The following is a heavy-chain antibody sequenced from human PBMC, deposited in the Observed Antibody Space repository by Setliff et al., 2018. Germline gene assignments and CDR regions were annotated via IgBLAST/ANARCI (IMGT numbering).Heavy chain of an antibody. Sequence: SCTVSGDSISSGDYYWGWVRQPPGKGLEWIGSIYHGGTTYYNPSLKSRVTISVDTSENQIFLKLSSVTAADTAVYYCARGRYYGSGSHLFDPWGQGTLVTVSS. V-gene: IGHV4-38-2*02. CDR3: ARGRYYGSGSHLFDP. J-gene: IGHJ5*02. CDR2: IYHGGTT. CDR1: GDSISSGDYY. D-gene: IGHD3-10*01.